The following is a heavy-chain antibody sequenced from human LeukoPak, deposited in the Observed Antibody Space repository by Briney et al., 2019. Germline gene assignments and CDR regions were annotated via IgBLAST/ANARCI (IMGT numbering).Heavy chain of an antibody. Sequence: EASETLSLTCTVSGGSISSDYWSWIRQPPGEGLEWIGYIYYRGSTNYNPSLKSRVTITVDTSKNQFSLKLSSVTAADTAVYYCARLSGYSSGHYYSDYWGQGTLVTVSS. CDR2: IYYRGST. V-gene: IGHV4-59*01. CDR3: ARLSGYSSGHYYSDY. CDR1: GGSISSDY. D-gene: IGHD3-22*01. J-gene: IGHJ4*02.